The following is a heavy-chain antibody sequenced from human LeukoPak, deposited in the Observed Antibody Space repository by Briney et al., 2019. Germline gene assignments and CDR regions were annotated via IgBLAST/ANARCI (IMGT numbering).Heavy chain of an antibody. V-gene: IGHV3-23*01. Sequence: GGSLILSCAAAGVTFSNYAMSWVRQAPGKGLEWFSGIRGSGGSTYYIDSARGRFTISRGNSKNQVYLEMNSLRAEDTSVYYCARNLSGGGKQASDCWRQGSPVTVP. CDR2: IRGSGGST. D-gene: IGHD2-15*01. CDR3: ARNLSGGGKQASDC. J-gene: IGHJ4*02. CDR1: GVTFSNYA.